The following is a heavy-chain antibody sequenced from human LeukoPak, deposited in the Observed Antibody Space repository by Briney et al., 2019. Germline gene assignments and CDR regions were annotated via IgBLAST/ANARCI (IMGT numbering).Heavy chain of an antibody. D-gene: IGHD6-13*01. J-gene: IGHJ4*02. CDR3: ARLVFGIAASHSFDY. CDR1: GYTFTSYG. Sequence: ASVKVSCKASGYTFTSYGISWVRQAPGQGLEWMGIINPSGGNTSYAQKFQGRVTMTRDTSTSTVYMELSSLRSEDTAVYYCARLVFGIAASHSFDYWGQGTLVTVSS. V-gene: IGHV1-46*03. CDR2: INPSGGNT.